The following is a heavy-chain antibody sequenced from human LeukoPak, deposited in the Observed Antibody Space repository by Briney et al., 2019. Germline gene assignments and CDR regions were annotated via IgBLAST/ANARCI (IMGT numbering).Heavy chain of an antibody. V-gene: IGHV4-31*03. Sequence: SETLSLTCTVSGASISSGGYSWSWIRQHPGKGLEWIGYIYYSGRTYYNPSLRSRVTISVDTSKNQFSLKLISVTAADTALYYCASSYSSSWYAPPRAFDYWGQGTLVSVSS. CDR3: ASSYSSSWYAPPRAFDY. CDR1: GASISSGGYS. D-gene: IGHD6-13*01. J-gene: IGHJ4*02. CDR2: IYYSGRT.